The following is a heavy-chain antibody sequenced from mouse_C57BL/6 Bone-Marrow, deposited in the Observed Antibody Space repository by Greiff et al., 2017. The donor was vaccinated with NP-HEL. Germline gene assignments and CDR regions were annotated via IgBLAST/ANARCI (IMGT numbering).Heavy chain of an antibody. CDR2: IYPRDGST. V-gene: IGHV1-85*01. Sequence: QVQLQQSGPELVKPGASVKLSCKASGYTFTSYDINWVQQRPGQGLEWIGWIYPRDGSTKYNEKFKGKATLTVDTSSSTAYMELHSLTSEDSAVYFCARDHLFITTVVATLHWYFDVWGTGTTVTVSS. CDR3: ARDHLFITTVVATLHWYFDV. J-gene: IGHJ1*03. CDR1: GYTFTSYD. D-gene: IGHD1-1*01.